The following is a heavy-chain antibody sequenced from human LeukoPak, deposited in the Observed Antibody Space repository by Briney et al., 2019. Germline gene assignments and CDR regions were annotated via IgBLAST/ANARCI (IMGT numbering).Heavy chain of an antibody. CDR3: AKDLGYYDSSGYLKSSHNFDY. V-gene: IGHV3-23*01. D-gene: IGHD3-22*01. CDR2: ISGSGGST. J-gene: IGHJ4*02. CDR1: GFTFSNAW. Sequence: GGSLRLSCAASGFTFSNAWMSWVRQAPGKGLEWVSAISGSGGSTYYADSVKGRFTISRDNSKNTLYLQMNSLRAEDTAVYYCAKDLGYYDSSGYLKSSHNFDYWGQGTLVTVSS.